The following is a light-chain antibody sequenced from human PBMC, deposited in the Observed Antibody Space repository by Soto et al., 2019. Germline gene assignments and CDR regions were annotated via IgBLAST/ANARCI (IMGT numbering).Light chain of an antibody. CDR1: QSVSGN. V-gene: IGKV3-15*01. Sequence: EIVMTQSPATLSVSPGERATLSCRASQSVSGNLAWYQQKPGQAPRLLIYGASPRATGIPARFSGSGSGTGFTLTISSLQSEDFAVYYCQQYDKWPFTFGPGTKVDIK. J-gene: IGKJ3*01. CDR2: GAS. CDR3: QQYDKWPFT.